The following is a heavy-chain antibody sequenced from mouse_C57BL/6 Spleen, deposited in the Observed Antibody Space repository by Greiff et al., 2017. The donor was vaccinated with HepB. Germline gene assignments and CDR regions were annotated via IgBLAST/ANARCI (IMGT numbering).Heavy chain of an antibody. CDR2: IYPRSGNT. V-gene: IGHV1-81*01. J-gene: IGHJ1*03. D-gene: IGHD1-1*01. Sequence: QVQLQQSGAELARPGASVKLSCKASGYTFTSYGISWVKQRTGQGLEWIGEIYPRSGNTYYNEKFKGKATLTADKSSSTAYMELRSLTSEDSAVYFCARSWDYYGSSYGYFDVWGTGTTVTVSS. CDR1: GYTFTSYG. CDR3: ARSWDYYGSSYGYFDV.